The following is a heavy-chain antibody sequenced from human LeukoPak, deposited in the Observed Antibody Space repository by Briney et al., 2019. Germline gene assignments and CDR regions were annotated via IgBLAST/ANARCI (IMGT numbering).Heavy chain of an antibody. V-gene: IGHV3-20*01. CDR3: ARGGSSWPFDY. CDR2: INWNGGST. J-gene: IGHJ4*02. CDR1: GFTFDDDG. D-gene: IGHD6-13*01. Sequence: PGGSLRLSCAASGFTFDDDGMSWVRQAPGKGLEWVSGINWNGGSTGYADSVKGRFTISRDNAKNSLYLQMNSLRAEDTALYHCARGGSSWPFDYWGQGTLVTVSS.